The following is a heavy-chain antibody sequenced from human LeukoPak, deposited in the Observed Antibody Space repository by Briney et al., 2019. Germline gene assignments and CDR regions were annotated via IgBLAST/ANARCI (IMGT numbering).Heavy chain of an antibody. CDR3: ARHPRRTHFDY. V-gene: IGHV4-39*01. Sequence: SETLSLTCTVSGGSISSSSYYWGWIRQPPGKGLEWIGSISYSGSTSYNPSLKSRVTISVDTSKNQFSLKLSSVTAADTAVYYCARHPRRTHFDYWGQGTLVTVSS. CDR2: ISYSGST. CDR1: GGSISSSSYY. J-gene: IGHJ4*02.